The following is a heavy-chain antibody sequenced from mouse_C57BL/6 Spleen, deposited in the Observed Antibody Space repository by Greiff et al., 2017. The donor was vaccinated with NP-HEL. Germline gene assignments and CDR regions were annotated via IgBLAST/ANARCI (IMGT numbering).Heavy chain of an antibody. J-gene: IGHJ4*01. CDR3: ARGYDDAMDY. CDR1: GYAFSSSW. CDR2: IYPGDGDT. Sequence: QVQLQHSGPELVKPGASVKISCKASGYAFSSSWMNWVKQRPGKGLEWIGRIYPGDGDTNYNGKFKGKATLTADKSSSTAYMQLSSLTSEDSAVYFCARGYDDAMDYWGQGTSVTVSS. V-gene: IGHV1-82*01. D-gene: IGHD2-2*01.